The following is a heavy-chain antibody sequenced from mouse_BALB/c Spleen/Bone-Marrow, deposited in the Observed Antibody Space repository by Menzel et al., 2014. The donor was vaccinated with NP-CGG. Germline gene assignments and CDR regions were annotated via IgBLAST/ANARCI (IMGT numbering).Heavy chain of an antibody. CDR3: ARSCDYDYEGTWFAY. V-gene: IGHV1-26*01. Sequence: EVQLQQSGPELVKPGASVKMSCKVSGYTFTDYYMKWVKQSHGKRLEWIGDINPNNGGTSYNQTFKGKATLTVDKSSSTAYMQLYSLTSEDSAVYYCARSCDYDYEGTWFAYWGQGTLVTVSA. D-gene: IGHD2-4*01. CDR2: INPNNGGT. CDR1: GYTFTDYY. J-gene: IGHJ3*01.